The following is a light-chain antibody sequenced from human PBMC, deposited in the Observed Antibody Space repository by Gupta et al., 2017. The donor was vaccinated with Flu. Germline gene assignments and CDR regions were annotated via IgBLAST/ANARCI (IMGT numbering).Light chain of an antibody. J-gene: IGKJ1*01. CDR3: QQSNSTPWT. Sequence: DIQMTQSPSSLSASVGDRVTITCRASQSISRNLNWYQQKPGKAPKLLIYGASSLQSGVPSRFSGSGSGTDFTLTISSLQPEDFATYYCQQSNSTPWTFGQGTKVEIK. CDR2: GAS. CDR1: QSISRN. V-gene: IGKV1-39*01.